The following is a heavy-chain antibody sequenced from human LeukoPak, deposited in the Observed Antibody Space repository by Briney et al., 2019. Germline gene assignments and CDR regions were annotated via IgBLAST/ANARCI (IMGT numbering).Heavy chain of an antibody. J-gene: IGHJ4*02. CDR1: GGSISSGGYY. CDR2: IYYSGST. CDR3: VRTGRYCSSTSCYYFDY. Sequence: KASQTLSLTCTVSGGSISSGGYYWSWIRQHPGKGLEWIGYIYYSGSTYYNPSLKSRVTISVDTSKNQFSLKLSSVTAADTAVYYCVRTGRYCSSTSCYYFDYWGQGTLVTVSS. V-gene: IGHV4-31*03. D-gene: IGHD2-2*01.